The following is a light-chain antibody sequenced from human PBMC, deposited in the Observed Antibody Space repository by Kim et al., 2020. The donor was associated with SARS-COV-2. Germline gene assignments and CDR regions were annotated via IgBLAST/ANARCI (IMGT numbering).Light chain of an antibody. V-gene: IGKV2-28*01. J-gene: IGKJ4*01. CDR2: LGS. CDR3: MQALQTPFT. Sequence: SASISCRSSQSLRHSNGFNYLDWYLQKPGQSPQLLVYLGSNRASGVPDRFSGSGSGTDFTLTISRVEAEDVGVYYCMQALQTPFTFGGGTKVDIK. CDR1: QSLRHSNGFNY.